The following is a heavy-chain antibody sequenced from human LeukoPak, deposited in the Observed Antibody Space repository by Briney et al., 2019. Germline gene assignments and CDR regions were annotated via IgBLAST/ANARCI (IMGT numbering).Heavy chain of an antibody. V-gene: IGHV3-53*01. CDR2: IYSGGST. D-gene: IGHD6-19*01. Sequence: GGSLRLSCTSSRFTVSSTYISWVRQAPGKGLEWVSVIYSGGSTDYADSVKDRFTISRDNSNNTLYLQMNSLRAEDTAVYYCAILIAGAGPATFYWGQGTLVTVSS. J-gene: IGHJ4*02. CDR3: AILIAGAGPATFY. CDR1: RFTVSSTY.